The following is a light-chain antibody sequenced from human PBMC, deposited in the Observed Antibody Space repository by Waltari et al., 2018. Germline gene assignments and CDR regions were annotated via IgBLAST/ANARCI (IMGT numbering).Light chain of an antibody. Sequence: QSALTQPASVSGSPGQSITISCTGTSSDVGGHNYVSWYQLHPDKAPKLIIYEVTYRPSGGSNRLHGSKSGNPASLTLSGLQAEDEADYYCSSYTTGSTYVIFGGGTKLTVL. CDR2: EVT. J-gene: IGLJ2*01. CDR1: SSDVGGHNY. V-gene: IGLV2-14*01. CDR3: SSYTTGSTYVI.